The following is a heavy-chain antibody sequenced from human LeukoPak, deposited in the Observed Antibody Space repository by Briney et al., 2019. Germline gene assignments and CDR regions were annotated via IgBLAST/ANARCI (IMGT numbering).Heavy chain of an antibody. CDR1: GYTFTSYY. J-gene: IGHJ4*02. D-gene: IGHD6-13*01. V-gene: IGHV1-46*01. Sequence: ASVKVSCTASGYTFTSYYMHWVRQAPGQGLEWMGIINPSGGSTSYAQKFQGRVTMTRDTSTSTVYMELSSLRSEDTAVYYCASPAVGQAAPFYWGQGTLVTVSS. CDR3: ASPAVGQAAPFY. CDR2: INPSGGST.